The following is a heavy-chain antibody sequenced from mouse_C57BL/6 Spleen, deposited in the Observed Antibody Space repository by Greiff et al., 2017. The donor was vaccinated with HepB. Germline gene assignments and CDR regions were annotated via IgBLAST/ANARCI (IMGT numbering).Heavy chain of an antibody. Sequence: VQLQQSGPGLVAPSQSLSITCTVSGFSLTSYAISWVRQPPGKGLEWLGVIWTGGGTNYNSALKSRLSISKDNSKSQVFLKMNSLQTDDTARYYCARNDYDPYYAMDYWGQGTSVTVSS. D-gene: IGHD2-4*01. J-gene: IGHJ4*01. CDR3: ARNDYDPYYAMDY. V-gene: IGHV2-9-1*01. CDR2: IWTGGGT. CDR1: GFSLTSYA.